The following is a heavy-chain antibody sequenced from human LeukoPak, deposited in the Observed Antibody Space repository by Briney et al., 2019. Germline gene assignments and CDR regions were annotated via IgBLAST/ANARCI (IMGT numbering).Heavy chain of an antibody. Sequence: GGSLRLSCAASGLTLSRNATNSVRQAPGKGLEWVAAISGNGLGTYYADSVKGRFNISRDNSRNTLYLQMNSPRIEDTAFYYCAKDANYLRSSGYLIPIDFWGQGTLVTVSS. CDR3: AKDANYLRSSGYLIPIDF. D-gene: IGHD3-22*01. CDR2: ISGNGLGT. J-gene: IGHJ4*02. V-gene: IGHV3-23*01. CDR1: GLTLSRNA.